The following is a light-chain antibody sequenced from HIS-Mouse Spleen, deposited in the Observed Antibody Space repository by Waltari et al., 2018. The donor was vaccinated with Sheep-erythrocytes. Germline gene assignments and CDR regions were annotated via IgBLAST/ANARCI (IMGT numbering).Light chain of an antibody. CDR1: SSDGGCYNL. CDR2: EGS. J-gene: IGLJ3*02. CDR3: CSYAGSSTPWV. Sequence: QSALTQPASVSGSPGQPITISCTGTSSDGGCYNLVSWYQQHPGKAPKLMIYEGSKRPSGVSNRFSGSKSGNTASLTISGLQAEDEADYYCCSYAGSSTPWVFGGGTKLTVL. V-gene: IGLV2-23*01.